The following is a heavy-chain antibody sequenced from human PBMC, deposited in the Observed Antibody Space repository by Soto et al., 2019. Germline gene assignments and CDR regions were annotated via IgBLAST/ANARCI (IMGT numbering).Heavy chain of an antibody. J-gene: IGHJ4*02. Sequence: QVQLQELGPGLVKPSQTLSLTCTVSGCSVRRGNYYWSWIRQFPGKGLEWIGYISNSGRTHYNPSLMSRITILVDTSKNQFFLELRSVTAADTALYYCARADYATGSYYPDYWGQGTLVTVSS. V-gene: IGHV4-31*03. CDR3: ARADYATGSYYPDY. CDR2: ISNSGRT. CDR1: GCSVRRGNYY. D-gene: IGHD3-10*01.